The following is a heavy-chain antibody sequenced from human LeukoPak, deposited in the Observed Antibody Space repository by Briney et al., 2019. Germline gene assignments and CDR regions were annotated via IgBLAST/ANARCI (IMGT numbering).Heavy chain of an antibody. V-gene: IGHV1-18*01. Sequence: ASVKVSCKASGYTFTSYGISWVRQAPGRGLEWMGWISAYNGNTNYAQKLQGRVTMTTDTSTSTAYMELRSLRSDDTAVYYCAILLEDIVVVPAHPHPYYFDYWGQGTLVTVSS. D-gene: IGHD2-2*01. CDR2: ISAYNGNT. CDR1: GYTFTSYG. J-gene: IGHJ4*02. CDR3: AILLEDIVVVPAHPHPYYFDY.